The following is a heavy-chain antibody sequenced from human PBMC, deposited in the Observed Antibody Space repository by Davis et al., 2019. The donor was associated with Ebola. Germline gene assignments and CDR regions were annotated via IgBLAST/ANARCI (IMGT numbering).Heavy chain of an antibody. CDR2: ISPHSGNT. Sequence: ASVKVSCKASGYSFSYYGINWVRQAPGQGLEWMGWISPHSGNTNYALKFRDRITMTTDTSSNTVYMELTSLRSDDTAVYYCARDEDSSNWYAVDYWGQGTMVTVSS. V-gene: IGHV1-18*01. CDR3: ARDEDSSNWYAVDY. D-gene: IGHD6-13*01. CDR1: GYSFSYYG. J-gene: IGHJ3*01.